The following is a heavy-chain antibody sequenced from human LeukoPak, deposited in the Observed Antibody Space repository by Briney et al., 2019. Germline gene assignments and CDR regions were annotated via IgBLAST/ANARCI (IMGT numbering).Heavy chain of an antibody. CDR2: IYTSGST. CDR3: AIDGSGYSGYGKAGYYFDY. J-gene: IGHJ4*02. V-gene: IGHV4-61*02. Sequence: PSQTLSLTCTVSGGSISSGSYYWSWIRQPAGKGLEWIGRIYTSGSTNYNPSLKSRVTISVDTSKNQFSLKLSSVTAADTAVYYCAIDGSGYSGYGKAGYYFDYWGQGTLVTVPS. CDR1: GGSISSGSYY. D-gene: IGHD5-12*01.